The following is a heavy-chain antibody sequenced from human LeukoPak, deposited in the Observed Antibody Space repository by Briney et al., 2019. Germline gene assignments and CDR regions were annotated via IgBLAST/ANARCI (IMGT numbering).Heavy chain of an antibody. CDR1: GLTFSISN. J-gene: IGHJ4*02. V-gene: IGHV3-48*02. CDR2: ISPGSSTT. Sequence: GGSLRLSCAASGLTFSISNMIWVRQAPGKGLEWVSYISPGSSTTYYADSVKGRFTISRDNAKNSLYLQMNSLRDEDTAVYYCATGRIDFWGQGTLVTVSS. CDR3: ATGRIDF.